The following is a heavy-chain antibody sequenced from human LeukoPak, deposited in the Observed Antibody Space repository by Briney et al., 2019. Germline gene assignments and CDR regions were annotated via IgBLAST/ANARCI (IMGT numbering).Heavy chain of an antibody. V-gene: IGHV4-4*07. CDR1: GGSISSYY. Sequence: PSETLSLTCTVSGGSISSYYWSWIRQPAGQGLEWIRRIYTSGSTNYNPSLKSRVTMSVDTSKNQFSLKLSSVTAADTAVYYCATGYYDSSGYYFDYWGQGTLVTVSS. CDR3: ATGYYDSSGYYFDY. D-gene: IGHD3-22*01. J-gene: IGHJ4*02. CDR2: IYTSGST.